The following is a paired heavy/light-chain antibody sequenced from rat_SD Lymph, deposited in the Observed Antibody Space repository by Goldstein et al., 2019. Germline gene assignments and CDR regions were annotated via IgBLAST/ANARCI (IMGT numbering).Light chain of an antibody. CDR1: QSLLSSGNQKNY. CDR2: LAS. Sequence: DIVMTQSPSSLAVSAGETVTINCKSSQSLLSSGNQKNYLAWYQQKPGQSPKLLIYLASTRESGVPDRFIGSGSGTDFTLTISSVQAEDLADYYCQQHYSFPLTFGSGTKLEIK. V-gene: IGKV8S6*01. J-gene: IGKJ5*01. CDR3: QQHYSFPLT.
Heavy chain of an antibody. V-gene: IGHV5-34*01. D-gene: IGHD1-12*02. CDR2: ISSGSSYI. Sequence: EVQLVESGGGLVQPGRSLKLSCVASGFTFSNYGMNWIRQAPGKGLEWVAYISSGSSYIYYAETVKGRFTISRDNAKNTLYLQMTSLRSEDTALYYCARRPIYYYDGTHRWFAYWGQGTLVTVSS. CDR3: ARRPIYYYDGTHRWFAY. J-gene: IGHJ3*01. CDR1: GFTFSNYG.